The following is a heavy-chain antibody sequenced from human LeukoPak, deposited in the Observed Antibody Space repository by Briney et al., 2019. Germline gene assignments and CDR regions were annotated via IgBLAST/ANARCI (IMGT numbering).Heavy chain of an antibody. Sequence: PGPSLRLSCAASGFTFRSYGMHWVRQAPGKGLELVALIWSDGTNQYYADSVKGLFTISRDNSKNTLYLQINGLRAEDTAVYYCARDVSGSDGYFGYWGQGTLVTVSS. CDR1: GFTFRSYG. CDR3: ARDVSGSDGYFGY. CDR2: IWSDGTNQ. V-gene: IGHV3-33*01. J-gene: IGHJ4*02. D-gene: IGHD1-26*01.